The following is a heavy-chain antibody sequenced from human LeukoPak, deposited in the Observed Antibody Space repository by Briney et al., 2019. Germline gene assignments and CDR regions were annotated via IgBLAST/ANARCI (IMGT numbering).Heavy chain of an antibody. V-gene: IGHV3-9*01. CDR2: ISWNSGSI. CDR3: AKDRSGWLQSLFDY. J-gene: IGHJ4*02. CDR1: GFTFDDYA. Sequence: PGRSLRLSCAASGFTFDDYAMHWVRQAPGKGLEWVSGISWNSGSIGYADSVKGRFTISRDNAKNSLYLQMNSLRAEDTALYYCAKDRSGWLQSLFDYWGQGTLVTVSS. D-gene: IGHD5-24*01.